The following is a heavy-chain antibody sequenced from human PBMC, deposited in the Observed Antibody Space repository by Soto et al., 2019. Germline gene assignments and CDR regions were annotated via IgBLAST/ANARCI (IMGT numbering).Heavy chain of an antibody. CDR1: GFTFSSYA. CDR3: ARADTPYYFDY. V-gene: IGHV3-30-3*01. Sequence: QVQLVESGGGVVQPGRSLRLSCAASGFTFSSYAMHWVRQAPGKGLEWVAVISYDGSNKYYADSVKGRFTLSRDNSKNMLYLQINSLRAEDTAVYYCARADTPYYFDYWGQGTLVTVSS. CDR2: ISYDGSNK. D-gene: IGHD2-15*01. J-gene: IGHJ4*02.